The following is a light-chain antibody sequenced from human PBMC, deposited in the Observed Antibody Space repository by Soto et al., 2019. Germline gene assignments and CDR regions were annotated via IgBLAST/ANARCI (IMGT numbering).Light chain of an antibody. V-gene: IGKV3-20*01. Sequence: ELVMTQSPATLTVSPGERATLSCRASQSVSSTYLAWYRHKPGQAPRLLIYGASSRAAGIPDRFSGSGSGTDFTLTISSLEPEDFAVYYCHHYGSSLWTFGQGTKVDIK. CDR3: HHYGSSLWT. CDR1: QSVSSTY. CDR2: GAS. J-gene: IGKJ1*01.